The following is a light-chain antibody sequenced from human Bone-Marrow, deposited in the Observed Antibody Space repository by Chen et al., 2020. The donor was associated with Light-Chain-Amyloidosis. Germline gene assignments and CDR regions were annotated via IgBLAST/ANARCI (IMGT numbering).Light chain of an antibody. J-gene: IGLJ2*01. Sequence: YELTQPPSVSVSPGQTARITCSGDDLPTKYAYWYQQQPGQAPVLVIYRDTERPSGISERFSGSSAGTTATLTISGVQAEDEADYHCQSADSSGTYEVIFGGGTKLTVL. CDR3: QSADSSGTYEVI. CDR2: RDT. V-gene: IGLV3-25*03. CDR1: DLPTKY.